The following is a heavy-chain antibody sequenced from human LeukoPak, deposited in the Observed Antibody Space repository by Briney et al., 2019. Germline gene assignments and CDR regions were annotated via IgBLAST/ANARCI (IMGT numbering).Heavy chain of an antibody. CDR1: GFTFSRYG. CDR3: AKEIGVAVGKYMDV. Sequence: GGSLRLSCAASGFTFSRYGMHWVRQAPGKGLEWVAFIRYDGSNKYYADSVKGRFTISRDNSKNTLYPQMNSLRAEDTAVYYCAKEIGVAVGKYMDVWGKGTTVTVSS. V-gene: IGHV3-30*02. CDR2: IRYDGSNK. D-gene: IGHD2-2*01. J-gene: IGHJ6*03.